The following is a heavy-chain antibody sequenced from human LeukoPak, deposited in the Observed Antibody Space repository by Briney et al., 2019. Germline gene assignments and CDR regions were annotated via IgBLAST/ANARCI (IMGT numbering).Heavy chain of an antibody. Sequence: GGSLRLSCAASGFTFSSYEMNWVRQAPGKGLEWVSYISSSGSTIYYADSVEGRFTISRDNAKNSLYLQMNSPRAEDTAVYYCARDLRGSYYNWGQGTLVTVSS. CDR1: GFTFSSYE. CDR2: ISSSGSTI. J-gene: IGHJ4*02. D-gene: IGHD1-26*01. V-gene: IGHV3-48*03. CDR3: ARDLRGSYYN.